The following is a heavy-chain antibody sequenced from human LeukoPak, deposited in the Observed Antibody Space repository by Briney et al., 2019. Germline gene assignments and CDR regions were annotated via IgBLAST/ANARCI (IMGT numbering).Heavy chain of an antibody. J-gene: IGHJ4*02. CDR3: AKDLEQQLAIYSDY. Sequence: GASLRLSCAASGLTFSSYAMSWVRQAPGKGLEWVSAISGSGGSTYYADSVKGRFTISRDNSKNTLYLQMNSLRAEDTAVYYCAKDLEQQLAIYSDYWGQGTLVTVSS. D-gene: IGHD6-13*01. CDR2: ISGSGGST. CDR1: GLTFSSYA. V-gene: IGHV3-23*01.